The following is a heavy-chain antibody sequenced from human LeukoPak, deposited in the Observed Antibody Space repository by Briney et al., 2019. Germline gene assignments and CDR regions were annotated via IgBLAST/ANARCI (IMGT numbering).Heavy chain of an antibody. CDR2: VSFVGRNK. D-gene: IGHD1-26*01. Sequence: GRSLRLSCAASGFSLSSYAMHWVRQAPGKGLEWVSFVSFVGRNKNYADSVRGRFTISRDDSKNTLYLQMSSLRNEDTAVYFCARIVGHTRSEFWGQGTLVTVSS. J-gene: IGHJ4*02. CDR3: ARIVGHTRSEF. CDR1: GFSLSSYA. V-gene: IGHV3-30*04.